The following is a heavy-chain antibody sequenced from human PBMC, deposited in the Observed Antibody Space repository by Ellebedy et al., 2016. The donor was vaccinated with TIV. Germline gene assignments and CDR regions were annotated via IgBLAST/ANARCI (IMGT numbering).Heavy chain of an antibody. D-gene: IGHD6-6*01. CDR1: GFTFSSYN. Sequence: GESLKISCAASGFTFSSYNMNWVRQAPGKGLEWVSSISSSRSYIYYADSVKGRFTFSRDNAKKSLYLQMNSLRAEDTAVYYCARDPSERRGIYSSSTFFDYWGQGTLVTVSS. CDR2: ISSSRSYI. CDR3: ARDPSERRGIYSSSTFFDY. J-gene: IGHJ4*02. V-gene: IGHV3-21*01.